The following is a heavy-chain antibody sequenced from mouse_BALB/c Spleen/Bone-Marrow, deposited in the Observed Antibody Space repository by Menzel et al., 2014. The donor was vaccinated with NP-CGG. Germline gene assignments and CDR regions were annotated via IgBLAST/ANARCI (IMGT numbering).Heavy chain of an antibody. CDR2: INPSSGYT. CDR3: ARKLVPGYAMDY. CDR1: SYSFTSYT. V-gene: IGHV1-4*01. Sequence: VQLQQSGAELARPGASVKMSCKASSYSFTSYTTHWVKQRPGQGLEWIGYINPSSGYTNYNQKFKDKATLTADKSSTTTYMQLSSLTSEDSAVHYCARKLVPGYAMDYWGQGTSGTVSS. J-gene: IGHJ4*01. D-gene: IGHD2-10*02.